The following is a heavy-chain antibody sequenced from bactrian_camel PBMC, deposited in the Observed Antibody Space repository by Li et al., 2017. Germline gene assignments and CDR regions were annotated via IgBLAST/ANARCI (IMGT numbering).Heavy chain of an antibody. D-gene: IGHD6*01. CDR2: ISGDGIV. V-gene: IGHV3S55*01. J-gene: IGHJ4*01. CDR3: AHTTDACGLVAGRYTY. CDR1: GKLAATCG. Sequence: HVQLVESGGGSVQAGGSLELSCIAVSGKLAATCGMGWYRQVPGKEREMVSSISGDGIVSYADSVKGRFTSSRDNAKNTMYLQMDNLKPEDTAMYYCAHTTDACGLVAGRYTYWGQGTQVTVS.